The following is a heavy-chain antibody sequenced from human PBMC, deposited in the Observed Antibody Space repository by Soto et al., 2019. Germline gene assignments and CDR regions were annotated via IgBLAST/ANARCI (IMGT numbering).Heavy chain of an antibody. CDR3: AKVAPSVSILWGFHY. V-gene: IGHV3-30*18. Sequence: QVQLVESGGGVVQPGGSLRLSCAASGFTFSSYGMHWVRQAPGKGLEWVAVISYDGSKEYYADSVKGRFSISRDNSKNTLYLQMNSLRAVDTAVYYCAKVAPSVSILWGFHYWGQGTLVTVSS. CDR1: GFTFSSYG. J-gene: IGHJ4*02. CDR2: ISYDGSKE. D-gene: IGHD2-21*01.